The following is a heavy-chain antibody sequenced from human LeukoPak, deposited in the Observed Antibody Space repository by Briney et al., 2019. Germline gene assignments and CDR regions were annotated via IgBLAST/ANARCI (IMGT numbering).Heavy chain of an antibody. CDR3: ASGSSNWFDP. V-gene: IGHV4-39*01. D-gene: IGHD6-13*01. J-gene: IGHJ5*02. CDR1: GGSISSSSYY. Sequence: PSETLSLTCTVSGGSISSSSYYWGWIRQPPGKGLEWIGSIYYSGSTYYNPSLKSRVTISVDTSKNQFSLKLSSVTAADTAVYYCASGSSNWFDPWGQGTLVTVSS. CDR2: IYYSGST.